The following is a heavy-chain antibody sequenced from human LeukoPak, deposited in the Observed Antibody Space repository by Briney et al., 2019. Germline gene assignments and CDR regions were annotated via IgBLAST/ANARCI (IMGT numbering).Heavy chain of an antibody. J-gene: IGHJ5*02. Sequence: PSETLSLTCTVSGYSIISGGFSWNWIRQPPGKGLEWIGCIYDRGPAHYNPSLKSRFTISVDRPKNQFFLNVTSLTAADTAIYYCARSRQASGLFSSWGQGTLVVVSS. CDR2: IYDRGPA. V-gene: IGHV4-30-2*01. D-gene: IGHD3-10*01. CDR1: GYSIISGGFS. CDR3: ARSRQASGLFSS.